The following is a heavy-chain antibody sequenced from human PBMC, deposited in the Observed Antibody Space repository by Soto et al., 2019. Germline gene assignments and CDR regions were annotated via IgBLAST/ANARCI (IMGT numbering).Heavy chain of an antibody. D-gene: IGHD3-22*01. Sequence: LSLSCAASGFTFSSYAMSWVRQAPGKGLEWVSAISGSGGSTYYADSVKGRFTISRDNSKNTLYLQMNSLRAEDTAVYYCAKDRDYYDSSGYYYILFDYWGQGTLVTVSS. V-gene: IGHV3-23*01. CDR3: AKDRDYYDSSGYYYILFDY. CDR2: ISGSGGST. CDR1: GFTFSSYA. J-gene: IGHJ4*02.